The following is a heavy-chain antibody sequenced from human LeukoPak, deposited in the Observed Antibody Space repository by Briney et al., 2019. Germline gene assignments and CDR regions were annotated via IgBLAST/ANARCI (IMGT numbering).Heavy chain of an antibody. V-gene: IGHV1-24*01. J-gene: IGHJ4*02. CDR1: GYTRSELS. Sequence: ASVKVSCKVSGYTRSELSMHWGRQAPGQGLGWMGGFDPEDGETIYAQKFQGRVTMTEDTSTDTAYMELSSLRSEHTAVYYCATDYPHFTMVRRVINYWGQGTLVAVSS. CDR2: FDPEDGET. D-gene: IGHD3-10*01. CDR3: ATDYPHFTMVRRVINY.